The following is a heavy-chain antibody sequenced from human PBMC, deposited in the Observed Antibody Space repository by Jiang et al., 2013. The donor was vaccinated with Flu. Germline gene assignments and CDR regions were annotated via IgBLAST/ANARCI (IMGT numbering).Heavy chain of an antibody. CDR3: ARSYYYDSSGYYPEYFQH. J-gene: IGHJ1*01. CDR2: INPSGGST. V-gene: IGHV1-46*01. Sequence: GAEVKKPGASVKVSCKASGYTFTSYYMHWVRQAPGQGLEWMGIINPSGGSTSYAQKFQGRVTMTRDTSTSTVYMELSSLRSEDTAVYYCARSYYYDSSGYYPEYFQHWGQGTLVTVSS. CDR1: GYTFTSYY. D-gene: IGHD3-22*01.